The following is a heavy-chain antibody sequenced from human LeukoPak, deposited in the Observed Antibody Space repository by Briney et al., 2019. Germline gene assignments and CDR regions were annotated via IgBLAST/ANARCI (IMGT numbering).Heavy chain of an antibody. Sequence: GGSLRLSCAASGFSFDDYGMNWVRQAPGKGLEWVSGINWTGTKTAYADSVKGRFTISRDNAKNSLYLQMNSVRVEDTALYYCAREFCSSTGCHDAFDIWGQGTMVTVSS. CDR3: AREFCSSTGCHDAFDI. CDR2: INWTGTKT. V-gene: IGHV3-20*04. J-gene: IGHJ3*02. D-gene: IGHD2-2*01. CDR1: GFSFDDYG.